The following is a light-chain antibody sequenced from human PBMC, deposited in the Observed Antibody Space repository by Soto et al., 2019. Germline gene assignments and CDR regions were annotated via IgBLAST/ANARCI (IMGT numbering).Light chain of an antibody. CDR2: WAS. V-gene: IGKV4-1*01. Sequence: DIVMTQTPLSSPVTLGQAASISCRSSQSLVHNDGNTYLAWYQKKPGQPPKLLISWASTRESGVPDRFSGSGSGTDFTLTISSLQAEDVAVYYCHQHYSTPWTFGQGTKVDIK. CDR3: HQHYSTPWT. J-gene: IGKJ1*01. CDR1: QSLVHNDGNTY.